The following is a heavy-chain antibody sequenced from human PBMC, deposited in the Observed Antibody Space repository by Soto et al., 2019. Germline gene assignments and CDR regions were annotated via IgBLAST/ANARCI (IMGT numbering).Heavy chain of an antibody. Sequence: PSETLSLTYPLADGSISSIDDCWVWLRQPPGKGLEWIVSILHTGSTYYNPSLESRVTISVDTSKNQFSLQLSSVTAADTAVYYCARSPWLLNSYYFDSWGQGTLVTVSS. CDR2: ILHTGST. J-gene: IGHJ4*02. V-gene: IGHV4-39*01. CDR1: DGSISSIDDC. CDR3: ARSPWLLNSYYFDS. D-gene: IGHD1-26*01.